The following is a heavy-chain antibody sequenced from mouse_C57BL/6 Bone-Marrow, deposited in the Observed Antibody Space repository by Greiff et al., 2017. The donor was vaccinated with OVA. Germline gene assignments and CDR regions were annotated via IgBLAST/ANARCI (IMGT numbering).Heavy chain of an antibody. J-gene: IGHJ3*01. CDR1: GFSLTSYG. V-gene: IGHV2-9*01. D-gene: IGHD2-3*01. CDR3: AKLDGYYEAY. Sequence: VMLVESGPGLVAPSQSLSMTCTVSGFSLTSYGVDWVRQPPGKGLEWMGVIWGGGSTNNNSDHMSSLSISKDNSKSKVVLKMNSLQTDDTAMYYCAKLDGYYEAYWGQGTLVTVSA. CDR2: IWGGGST.